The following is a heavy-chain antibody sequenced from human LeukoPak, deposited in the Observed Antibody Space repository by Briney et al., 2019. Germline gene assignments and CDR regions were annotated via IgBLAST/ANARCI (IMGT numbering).Heavy chain of an antibody. CDR2: ISGSGGST. D-gene: IGHD6-6*01. CDR1: GFTFSSYA. CDR3: AKAPTRPTWYSSSPDYFDY. Sequence: GGSLRLSCAASGFTFSSYAMSWVRQAPGKGLEWVSAISGSGGSTYYADSVKGRFTISRDNSENTLYLQMNSLRAEDTAVYYCAKAPTRPTWYSSSPDYFDYWGQGTLVTVSS. J-gene: IGHJ4*02. V-gene: IGHV3-23*01.